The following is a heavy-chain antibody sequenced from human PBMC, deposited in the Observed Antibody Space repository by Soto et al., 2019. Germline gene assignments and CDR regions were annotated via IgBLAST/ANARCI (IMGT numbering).Heavy chain of an antibody. CDR3: ARAVLYYYGMEV. J-gene: IGHJ6*02. CDR1: GGTFSSYA. V-gene: IGHV1-69*13. Sequence: SVKVSCKASGGTFSSYAISWVRQAPGQGLEWMGGIIPIFGTANYAQKFQGRVTITADESTSTAYMELSSLRSEDTAVYYCARAVLYYYGMEVWGQGTTVTVSS. D-gene: IGHD6-6*01. CDR2: IIPIFGTA.